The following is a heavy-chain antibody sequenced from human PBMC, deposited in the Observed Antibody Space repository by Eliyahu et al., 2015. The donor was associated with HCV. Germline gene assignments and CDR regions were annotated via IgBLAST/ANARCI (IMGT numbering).Heavy chain of an antibody. CDR2: INHSGST. J-gene: IGHJ4*02. CDR1: GGSFSDYY. CDR3: ARYYGDHADH. V-gene: IGHV4-34*01. Sequence: QVQLQQWGAGLLKPSETLSLTCAVYGGSFSDYYWXWIRQPPGKGLEWIGEINHSGSTNYNPSLKSRVTISVDTSKNQFSLKLSSVTAADTAVYYCARYYGDHADHWGQGTLVTVSS. D-gene: IGHD4-17*01.